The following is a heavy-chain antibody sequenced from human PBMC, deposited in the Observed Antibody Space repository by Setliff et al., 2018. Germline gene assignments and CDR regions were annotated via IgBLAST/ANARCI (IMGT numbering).Heavy chain of an antibody. CDR3: AREQWLDPPGYYYMDV. D-gene: IGHD6-19*01. V-gene: IGHV4-4*07. Sequence: PSETLSFTCTVSGGSISSYYWSWIRQPAGKGLEWIGHIYIGGSANYNPSLKSRVTMSIDTSKNQFSLKLNSVTAEDMAVYYCAREQWLDPPGYYYMDVWAKGTTVTVSS. CDR1: GGSISSYY. CDR2: IYIGGSA. J-gene: IGHJ6*03.